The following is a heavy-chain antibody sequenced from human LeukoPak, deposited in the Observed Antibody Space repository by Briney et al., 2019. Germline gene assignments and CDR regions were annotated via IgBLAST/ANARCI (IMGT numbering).Heavy chain of an antibody. D-gene: IGHD2-2*01. Sequence: GGSLRLSCAASGFTFSNAWMSWVRQAPGKGLEWVGRIKSKTDGGTTDYAAPVKGRFTISRDDSKNTLYLQMNSLRAEDTAVYYCARDFWDIVVVPAAPHYYFDYWGQGTLVTVSS. CDR2: IKSKTDGGTT. CDR1: GFTFSNAW. V-gene: IGHV3-15*01. J-gene: IGHJ4*02. CDR3: ARDFWDIVVVPAAPHYYFDY.